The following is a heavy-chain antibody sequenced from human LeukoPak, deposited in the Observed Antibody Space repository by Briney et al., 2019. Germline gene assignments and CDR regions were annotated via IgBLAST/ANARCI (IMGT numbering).Heavy chain of an antibody. CDR3: AREVGLSAFDI. CDR1: GYTFTRYY. Sequence: ASVKASCKASGYTFTRYYMHWVRQAPGQGLEWMGWINTNSGGTNYAQKFQGRVTMTRDTSISTAYMELSRLRSDDTAVYYCAREVGLSAFDIWGQGTMVTVSS. J-gene: IGHJ3*02. CDR2: INTNSGGT. V-gene: IGHV1-2*02.